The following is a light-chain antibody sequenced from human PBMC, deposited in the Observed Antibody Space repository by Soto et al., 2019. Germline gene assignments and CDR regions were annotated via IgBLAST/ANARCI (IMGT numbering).Light chain of an antibody. Sequence: QSVLTQPPSTSGTPGQRVTISCSGSSSNIGSSYVFWFQHLPGTAPKLLMYNNNQRPSGVPDRVSASKSGTSASLAISGLWSEDEADYYCAAWDDRVSGYVFGNGTKVTAL. CDR1: SSNIGSSY. CDR3: AAWDDRVSGYV. V-gene: IGLV1-47*02. J-gene: IGLJ1*01. CDR2: NNN.